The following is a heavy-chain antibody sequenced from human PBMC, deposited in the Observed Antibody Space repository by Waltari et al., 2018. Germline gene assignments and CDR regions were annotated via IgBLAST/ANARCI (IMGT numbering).Heavy chain of an antibody. D-gene: IGHD2-2*02. Sequence: QVQLQESGPGLVKPSETLSLTCAVSGYSISSGYYWGWIRQPPGKGLDWIGSIYHRGSTYYNPSLRGRVTISVDTSKNQFTLKLSSVTAADTAVYYCARRRVTGPIPGYFDYWGQGTLVTVSS. J-gene: IGHJ4*02. CDR1: GYSISSGYY. CDR2: IYHRGST. CDR3: ARRRVTGPIPGYFDY. V-gene: IGHV4-38-2*01.